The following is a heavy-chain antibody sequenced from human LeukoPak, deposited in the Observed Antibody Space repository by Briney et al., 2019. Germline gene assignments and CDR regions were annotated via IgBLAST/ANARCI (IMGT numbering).Heavy chain of an antibody. Sequence: GGSLRLSCVASGFTFSSYAMSWVRQAPGKGLEWVSGISGSGARTYYADSVKDRFTIARDSSKKTLYLQMNNLRAEDTAVYYCAKGKNIVSTNFDYWGQGTLVTVSS. CDR2: ISGSGART. CDR3: AKGKNIVSTNFDY. D-gene: IGHD5/OR15-5a*01. CDR1: GFTFSSYA. J-gene: IGHJ4*02. V-gene: IGHV3-23*01.